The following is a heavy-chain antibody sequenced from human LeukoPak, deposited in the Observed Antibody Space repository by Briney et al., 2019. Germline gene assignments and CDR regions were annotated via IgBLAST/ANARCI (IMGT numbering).Heavy chain of an antibody. J-gene: IGHJ6*03. Sequence: PSETLSLTCTVSGASISSSAYYWSWIRQPPGKGLEWIGEINHSGSTNYNPSLKSRVTISVDTSKNQFSLKLSSVTAADTAVYYCARGRGYYDSSGPRYYYYYMDVWGKGTTVTVSS. V-gene: IGHV4-39*07. CDR1: GASISSSAYY. D-gene: IGHD3-22*01. CDR3: ARGRGYYDSSGPRYYYYYMDV. CDR2: INHSGST.